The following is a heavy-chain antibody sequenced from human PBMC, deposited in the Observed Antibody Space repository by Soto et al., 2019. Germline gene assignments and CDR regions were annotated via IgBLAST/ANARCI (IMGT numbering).Heavy chain of an antibody. D-gene: IGHD6-13*01. CDR2: IYHSGST. V-gene: IGHV4-30-2*01. Sequence: SETLSLTCAVAGASITSSGYSWGWIRRPPGKGLEWIGHIYHSGSTFYNPSLKSRVTISLVRSKNQFSLKLSSVTAADTAVYYCARRYSSAFDIWGQGTMVTVSS. CDR1: GASITSSGYS. J-gene: IGHJ3*02. CDR3: ARRYSSAFDI.